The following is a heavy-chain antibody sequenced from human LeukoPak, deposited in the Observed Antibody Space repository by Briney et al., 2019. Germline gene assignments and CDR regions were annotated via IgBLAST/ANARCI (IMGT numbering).Heavy chain of an antibody. CDR3: ANAKRSQLGVPAPCGLCTFEI. V-gene: IGHV3-30*02. Sequence: GGSLRLSCAASGFTFSSYDMHWVRQAPGKGLEWVAFIRLDGSNKYYADSVKRRFNISRHNSKNTLYLQMNSLTAEDTAVYYCANAKRSQLGVPAPCGLCTFEIWGQGKMVTVSS. CDR1: GFTFSSYD. CDR2: IRLDGSNK. J-gene: IGHJ3*02. D-gene: IGHD2-2*01.